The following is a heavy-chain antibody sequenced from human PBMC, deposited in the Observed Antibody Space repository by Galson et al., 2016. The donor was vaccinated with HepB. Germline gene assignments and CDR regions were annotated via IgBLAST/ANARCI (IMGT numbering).Heavy chain of an antibody. CDR2: VSYDGSNE. J-gene: IGHJ6*02. CDR3: AKSTEGLLRFSGMDV. V-gene: IGHV3-30*04. D-gene: IGHD1-14*01. CDR1: GFTFRTYA. Sequence: SLRLSCAASGFTFRTYAMHWVRPAPGKGLEWVALVSYDGSNEYYADSVKGRFTISRDNSENTVLLQMNSLRAEDTAVYFCAKSTEGLLRFSGMDVWGQGTTVTVSS.